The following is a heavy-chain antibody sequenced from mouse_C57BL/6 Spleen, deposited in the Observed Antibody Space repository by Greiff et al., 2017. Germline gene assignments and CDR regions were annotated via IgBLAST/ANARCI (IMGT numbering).Heavy chain of an antibody. J-gene: IGHJ2*01. CDR1: GYTFTSYW. Sequence: VQLQQSGAELVMPGASVKLSCKASGYTFTSYWMHWVKQRPGQGLEWIGEMDPSDSYTNYNQKFKGKSTLTVDKYSSTAYIQLSSLTSEDSAVVYCARRGLITSFDYWGHCTTLSVSS. CDR3: ARRGLITSFDY. D-gene: IGHD1-1*01. V-gene: IGHV1-69*01. CDR2: MDPSDSYT.